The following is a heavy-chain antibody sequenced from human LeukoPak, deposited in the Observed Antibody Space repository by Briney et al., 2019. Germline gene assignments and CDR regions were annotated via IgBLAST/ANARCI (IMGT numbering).Heavy chain of an antibody. D-gene: IGHD4-11*01. CDR2: IYTSGST. V-gene: IGHV4-4*07. CDR1: GDSINNYY. Sequence: SETLSLTCTVSGDSINNYYWSWIRQPAGKGLEWIGRIYTSGSTNYNPSLKSRVTMSVDTSKNQFSLKLSSVTAADTAVYYCARDKRSGSSNYYFDYWGQGTLVTVSS. CDR3: ARDKRSGSSNYYFDY. J-gene: IGHJ4*02.